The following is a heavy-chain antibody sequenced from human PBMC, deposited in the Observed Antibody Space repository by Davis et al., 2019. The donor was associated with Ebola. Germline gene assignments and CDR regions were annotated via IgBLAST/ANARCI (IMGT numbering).Heavy chain of an antibody. J-gene: IGHJ4*02. V-gene: IGHV3-23*01. Sequence: GESLKISCAASGFTFSSYSMNWVRQAPGKGLEWVSAISGSGGSTYYADSVKGRFTISRDNSKNTLYLQMNSLRAEDTAVYYCAKAYSIWRSGWYDYWGQGTLVTVSS. CDR2: ISGSGGST. D-gene: IGHD6-19*01. CDR3: AKAYSIWRSGWYDY. CDR1: GFTFSSYS.